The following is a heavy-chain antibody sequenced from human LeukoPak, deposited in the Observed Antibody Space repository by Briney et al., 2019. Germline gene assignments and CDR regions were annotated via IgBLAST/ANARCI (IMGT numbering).Heavy chain of an antibody. CDR2: IYYSGST. D-gene: IGHD2-2*02. J-gene: IGHJ4*02. CDR1: GGSISSGDYY. CDR3: ARDPTGYCSSTSCYSLDY. V-gene: IGHV4-30-4*08. Sequence: PSQTLSLTCTVSGGSISSGDYYSSWIRQPPGKGLEWIGYIYYSGSTYYNPSLKSRVTISVDTSKNQFSLKLSSVTAADTAVYYCARDPTGYCSSTSCYSLDYWGQGTLVTVSS.